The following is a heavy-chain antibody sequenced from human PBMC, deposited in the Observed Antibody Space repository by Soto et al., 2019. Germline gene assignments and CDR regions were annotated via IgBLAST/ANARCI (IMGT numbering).Heavy chain of an antibody. CDR1: GFTFTSSA. J-gene: IGHJ6*02. Sequence: SVKVSCKASGFTFTSSAVQWVRQARGQRLEWIGWIVVGSGNTNYAQKFQERVTITRDMSTSTAYMELSSLRSEDTAVYYCAAAEGDGYNYVYYYYGMDVWGQGTTVTVSS. D-gene: IGHD5-12*01. CDR3: AAAEGDGYNYVYYYYGMDV. CDR2: IVVGSGNT. V-gene: IGHV1-58*01.